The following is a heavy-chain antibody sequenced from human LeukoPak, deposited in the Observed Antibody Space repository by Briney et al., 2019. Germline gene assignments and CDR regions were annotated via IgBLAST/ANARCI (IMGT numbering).Heavy chain of an antibody. CDR1: GDSISTYY. CDR3: ARDSYYYDSSGYYSPFDY. J-gene: IGHJ4*02. CDR2: VSYSGST. D-gene: IGHD3-22*01. V-gene: IGHV4-59*12. Sequence: PSETLSLTCTVSGDSISTYYWSWIRQPPGKGLECIGHVSYSGSTDYNPSLKSRLTMSIDSSMNQFSLKLSSVTAADTAVYYCARDSYYYDSSGYYSPFDYWGQGTLVTVSS.